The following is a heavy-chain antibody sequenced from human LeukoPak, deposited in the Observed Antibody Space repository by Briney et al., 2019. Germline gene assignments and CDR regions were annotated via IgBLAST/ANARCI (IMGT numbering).Heavy chain of an antibody. Sequence: GGSLRLSCAASGFTFSSYWMHWVRQAPGKGLVWVSRINSDGSNTSYADSVKGRFTISRDNAKNTLYLQMNSLRAEDTAVYYCARVWVDCSSTSCYLNYFDYWGQGTLVTVSS. CDR2: INSDGSNT. CDR1: GFTFSSYW. V-gene: IGHV3-74*01. J-gene: IGHJ4*02. CDR3: ARVWVDCSSTSCYLNYFDY. D-gene: IGHD2-2*01.